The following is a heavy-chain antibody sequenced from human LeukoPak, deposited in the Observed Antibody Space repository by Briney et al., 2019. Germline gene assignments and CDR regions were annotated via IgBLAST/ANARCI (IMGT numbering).Heavy chain of an antibody. V-gene: IGHV3-9*01. CDR3: AKLDY. CDR1: RFTFDDYA. Sequence: GGSLRLSCAASRFTFDDYAMHWVRQAPGKGLEWVSGISWNSGSIGYADSVKGRFTISRDNAKNSLYLQMNSLRAEDTALYYCAKLDYWGQGTLVTVSS. J-gene: IGHJ4*02. CDR2: ISWNSGSI.